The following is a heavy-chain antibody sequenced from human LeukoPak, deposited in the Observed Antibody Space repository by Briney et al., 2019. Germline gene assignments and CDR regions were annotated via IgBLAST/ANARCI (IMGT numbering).Heavy chain of an antibody. D-gene: IGHD6-13*01. Sequence: ASVKVSYKPSLYTLTNHDISWVRQAPAHRLESMGWISAYNGNTNYAQKLQDRVTMTTNTSTSTAYMELRSLRSDDTAVYYCVRQYSSSWDFDSWGQGTLVTVSS. CDR2: ISAYNGNT. V-gene: IGHV1-18*01. CDR3: VRQYSSSWDFDS. J-gene: IGHJ4*02. CDR1: LYTLTNHD.